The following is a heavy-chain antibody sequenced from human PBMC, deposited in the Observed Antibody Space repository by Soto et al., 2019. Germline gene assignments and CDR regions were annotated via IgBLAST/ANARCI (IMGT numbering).Heavy chain of an antibody. J-gene: IGHJ6*02. Sequence: QVQLQESGPGLVKPSETLSLTCAVSGGFVSSGSYYWTWIRQPPGKGLEWIGYIYYSGSSNYNPSRKSRVTISEDASKNQFSLKLTSVTAADTAVYYCARTDRYDFSVDVWGQGTTVTVSS. CDR1: GGFVSSGSYY. CDR2: IYYSGSS. CDR3: ARTDRYDFSVDV. D-gene: IGHD4-4*01. V-gene: IGHV4-61*01.